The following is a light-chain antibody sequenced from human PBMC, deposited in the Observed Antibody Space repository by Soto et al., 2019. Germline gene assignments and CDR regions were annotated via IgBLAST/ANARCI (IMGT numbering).Light chain of an antibody. CDR3: LQPNSFPYS. CDR1: QGLSHY. Sequence: DIQMTQSPSDMSASLGDRVTITCRASQGLSHYVAWFQQKPGNVPKRLLFAASTVDDGVPSRFRGSGSGTEFTLTINSLQPADSGTDYCLQPNSFPYSFGQGTQLEI. V-gene: IGKV1-17*03. J-gene: IGKJ2*03. CDR2: AAS.